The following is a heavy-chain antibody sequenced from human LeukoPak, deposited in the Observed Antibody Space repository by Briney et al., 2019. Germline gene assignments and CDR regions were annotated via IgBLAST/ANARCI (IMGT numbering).Heavy chain of an antibody. D-gene: IGHD2-8*01. CDR3: ARDWGYCTNGVCYTWFDP. Sequence: ASVKVSCKASGYTFAGYYMHWVRQAPGQGLEWMGWISAYNGNTNYAQKLQGRVTMTTDTPTSTAYMELRSLRSDDTAVYYCARDWGYCTNGVCYTWFDPWGQGTLVTVSS. J-gene: IGHJ5*02. CDR2: ISAYNGNT. CDR1: GYTFAGYY. V-gene: IGHV1-18*04.